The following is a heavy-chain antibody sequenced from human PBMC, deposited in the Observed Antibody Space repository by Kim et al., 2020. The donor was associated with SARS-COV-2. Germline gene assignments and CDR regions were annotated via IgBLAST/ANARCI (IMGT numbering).Heavy chain of an antibody. V-gene: IGHV1-3*01. D-gene: IGHD1-26*01. J-gene: IGHJ6*02. Sequence: ASVKVSCKASGYTFTSYAMHWVRQAPGQRLEWMGWINAGNGNTKYSQKFQGRVTITRDTSASTAYMELSSLRSEDTAVYYCARDGGYSGGYYYYGMDVWGQGTTVTVSS. CDR2: INAGNGNT. CDR1: GYTFTSYA. CDR3: ARDGGYSGGYYYYGMDV.